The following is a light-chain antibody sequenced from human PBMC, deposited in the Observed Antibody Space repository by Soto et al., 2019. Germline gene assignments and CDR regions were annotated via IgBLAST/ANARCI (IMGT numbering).Light chain of an antibody. CDR2: GAS. CDR3: HQYGSSPTT. V-gene: IGKV3-15*01. CDR1: QNVNSN. Sequence: EVVMTQSPATLSVSPGERATLSCRASQNVNSNLAWYQQKPGQAPRLLISGASTRASGVPSRFSGSGSGTEFTLTISGLQSEDFAVYYCHQYGSSPTTLGQGTKVEIK. J-gene: IGKJ1*01.